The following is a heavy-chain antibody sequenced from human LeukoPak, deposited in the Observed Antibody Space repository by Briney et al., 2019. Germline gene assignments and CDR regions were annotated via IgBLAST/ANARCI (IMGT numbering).Heavy chain of an antibody. D-gene: IGHD3-10*01. Sequence: ASVTVSCKASGYTFTTYGITWVRQAPGQGLEWLGWINPYNGNGKYAQKFQGRVTLTTDTSTTTAYMELRSLISDDTAVYYCAREKFGWFDPWGQGTLVTVSS. CDR2: INPYNGNG. V-gene: IGHV1-18*01. J-gene: IGHJ5*02. CDR1: GYTFTTYG. CDR3: AREKFGWFDP.